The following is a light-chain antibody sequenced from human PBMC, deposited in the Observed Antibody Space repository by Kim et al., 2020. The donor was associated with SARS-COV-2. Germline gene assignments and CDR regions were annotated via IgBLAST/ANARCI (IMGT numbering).Light chain of an antibody. CDR2: TAS. CDR1: QGISSW. Sequence: ASVGDRVTITCRASQGISSWLAWYQQIPGKAPKLLIYTASSLKGGVPSRFSGSGSGTDFTLTISSLQSEDVATYYCQQTYSFPLSFGGGTKVDIK. CDR3: QQTYSFPLS. V-gene: IGKV1-12*01. J-gene: IGKJ4*01.